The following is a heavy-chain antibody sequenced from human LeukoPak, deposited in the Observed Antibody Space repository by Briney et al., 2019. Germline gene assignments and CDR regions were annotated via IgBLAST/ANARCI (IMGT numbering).Heavy chain of an antibody. CDR3: ARGSRDPYGGYVGDY. CDR1: GFTFSNYG. CDR2: IWYYGSNK. D-gene: IGHD5-12*01. J-gene: IGHJ4*02. V-gene: IGHV3-33*01. Sequence: PGRSLRLSCAASGFTFSNYGMHWVRQAPGKGLEWVAVIWYYGSNKNYAVSVKGRFTISRDNAKNTLDLQMNSLRAEDTAVYYCARGSRDPYGGYVGDYWGQGTLVTVSS.